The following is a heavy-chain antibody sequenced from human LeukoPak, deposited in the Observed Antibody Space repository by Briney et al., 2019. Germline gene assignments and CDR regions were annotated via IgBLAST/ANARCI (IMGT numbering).Heavy chain of an antibody. CDR1: GFTVGSNS. CDR3: ARKNGLDY. CDR2: IKQDGSEK. V-gene: IGHV3-7*01. J-gene: IGHJ4*02. Sequence: GGSLRLSCTVSGFTVGSNSMSWVRQAPGKGLEWVANIKQDGSEKYYVDSVKGRFTISRDNAKNSLYLQMNSLRAEDTAVYYCARKNGLDYWGQGTLVTVSS.